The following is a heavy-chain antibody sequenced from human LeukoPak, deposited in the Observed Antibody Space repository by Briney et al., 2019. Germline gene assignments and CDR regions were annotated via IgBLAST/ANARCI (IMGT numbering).Heavy chain of an antibody. D-gene: IGHD4-17*01. V-gene: IGHV3-11*01. CDR2: ISGSGSTM. Sequence: GGSLRLSCAASGFTFSDYYMSWLRQAPGKGLEWVSHISGSGSTMYYADSVKGRFTISRDNAKNSLYLQMNSLRAEDTAMYYCARSVYGDLDYWGQGTLVTVSS. CDR3: ARSVYGDLDY. J-gene: IGHJ4*02. CDR1: GFTFSDYY.